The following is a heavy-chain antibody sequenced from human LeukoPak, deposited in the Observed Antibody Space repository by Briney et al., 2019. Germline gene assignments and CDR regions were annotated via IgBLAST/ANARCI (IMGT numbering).Heavy chain of an antibody. CDR3: ARDSGHNGYDLLDY. J-gene: IGHJ4*02. CDR1: GFTFSTFE. D-gene: IGHD5-12*01. V-gene: IGHV3-48*03. CDR2: ISNTASMI. Sequence: GGSLRLSCSASGFTFSTFEMNWVRQAPGKGLEWVAYISNTASMIYYADSVKGRFTISRDNAKNSLYLQMNSLRAEDTAVYYCARDSGHNGYDLLDYWGQGTLVTVSS.